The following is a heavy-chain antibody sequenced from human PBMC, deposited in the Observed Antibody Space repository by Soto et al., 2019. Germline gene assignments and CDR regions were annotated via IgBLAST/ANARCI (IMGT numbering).Heavy chain of an antibody. CDR1: GYTFTSYD. D-gene: IGHD6-19*01. Sequence: ASVKVSCKASGYTFTSYDINWVRQATGQGLEWMGWMNPNSGNTGYAQKFQGRVTMTRNTSISTAYMELSSLRSEDTAVYYCARMPQWLSQGGWFAPWGQGTLVTVSS. V-gene: IGHV1-8*01. CDR3: ARMPQWLSQGGWFAP. CDR2: MNPNSGNT. J-gene: IGHJ5*02.